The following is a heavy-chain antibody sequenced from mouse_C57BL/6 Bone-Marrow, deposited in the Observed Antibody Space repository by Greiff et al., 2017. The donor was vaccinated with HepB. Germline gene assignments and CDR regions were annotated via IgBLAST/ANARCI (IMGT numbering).Heavy chain of an antibody. CDR3: ARSSFGTTVVAKGAMDY. CDR2: ILPGSGST. V-gene: IGHV1-9*01. CDR1: GYTFTGYW. J-gene: IGHJ4*01. Sequence: QVQLQQSGAELMKPGASVKLSCKATGYTFTGYWIEWVKQRPGHGLEWIGEILPGSGSTNYNEKFKGKATFTADTSSNTAYMQLSSLTTEDSAIYYCARSSFGTTVVAKGAMDYWGQGTSVTVSS. D-gene: IGHD1-1*01.